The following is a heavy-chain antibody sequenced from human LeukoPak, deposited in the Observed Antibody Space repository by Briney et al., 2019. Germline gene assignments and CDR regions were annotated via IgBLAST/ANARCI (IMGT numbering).Heavy chain of an antibody. J-gene: IGHJ5*02. V-gene: IGHV1-2*02. CDR1: GYSFTDKY. Sequence: ASVKVSCKASGYSFTDKYMHWVRQAPGQGLEWMGWINPNSGGTNYAQKFQGRVTMTTDTSKSQFSLKLSSVTAADTAMYYCARAYSSSWYYNWFDPWGQGTLVTVSS. D-gene: IGHD6-13*01. CDR3: ARAYSSSWYYNWFDP. CDR2: INPNSGGT.